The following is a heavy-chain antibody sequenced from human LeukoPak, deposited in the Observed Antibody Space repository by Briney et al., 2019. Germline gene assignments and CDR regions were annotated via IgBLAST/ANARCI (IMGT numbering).Heavy chain of an antibody. CDR2: ISSSGSTI. V-gene: IGHV3-48*01. CDR3: ARDSRGEFEKRWLQSGDAFDI. J-gene: IGHJ3*02. D-gene: IGHD5-24*01. Sequence: GGSLRLSCAASGFTFSSYSMNWVRQAPGKGLEWVSYISSSGSTIYYADSVKGRFTVSRDNAKNSLYLQMNSLRAEDTAVYYCARDSRGEFEKRWLQSGDAFDIWGQGTMVTVSS. CDR1: GFTFSSYS.